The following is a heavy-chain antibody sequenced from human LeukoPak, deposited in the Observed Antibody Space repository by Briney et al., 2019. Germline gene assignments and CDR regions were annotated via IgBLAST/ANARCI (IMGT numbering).Heavy chain of an antibody. J-gene: IGHJ4*02. V-gene: IGHV3-7*01. Sequence: PGGSLRLSCAASGFTFSTYWMAWVRQAPGKGLEWVANIKQDGSAKYYVDSVKGRFTISRDNAKNSLYLQMNSLRAEDTAVCYCARRYCGGGSCYPIDYWGQGTLVTVSS. D-gene: IGHD2-15*01. CDR3: ARRYCGGGSCYPIDY. CDR2: IKQDGSAK. CDR1: GFTFSTYW.